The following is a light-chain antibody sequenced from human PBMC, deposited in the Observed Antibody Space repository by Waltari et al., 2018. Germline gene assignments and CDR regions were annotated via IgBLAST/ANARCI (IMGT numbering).Light chain of an antibody. J-gene: IGKJ5*01. V-gene: IGKV3-11*01. CDR1: QSVSSY. CDR2: DAS. Sequence: EIVLTQSPATLSSSPGERAPLSCRASQSVSSYLAWYQQKPGQAPRLLIYDASNRATGIPARFSGTGSGTDFILTISSLEPEDFAVYYCQQRNNSPPTTFGQGTRLEIK. CDR3: QQRNNSPPTT.